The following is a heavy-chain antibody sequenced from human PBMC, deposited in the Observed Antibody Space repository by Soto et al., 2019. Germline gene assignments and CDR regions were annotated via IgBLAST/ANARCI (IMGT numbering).Heavy chain of an antibody. J-gene: IGHJ6*02. V-gene: IGHV1-8*01. CDR2: MNPNSGNT. D-gene: IGHD2-2*01. CDR1: GYTFTSYD. Sequence: ASVKVSCKASGYTFTSYDINWVRQATGQGLEWMGWMNPNSGNTGYAQKFQGRVTMTRNTSISTAYMELSSLRSEDTAVYYCARFRGFEDSVVVPAAPRYGLAYYYGMDVWGQGTTVTVSS. CDR3: ARFRGFEDSVVVPAAPRYGLAYYYGMDV.